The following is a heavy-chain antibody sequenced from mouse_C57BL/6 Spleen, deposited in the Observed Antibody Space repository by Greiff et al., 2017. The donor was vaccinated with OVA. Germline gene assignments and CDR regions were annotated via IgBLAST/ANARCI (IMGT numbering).Heavy chain of an antibody. D-gene: IGHD1-1*01. CDR2: ISSGGDYI. CDR1: GFTFSSYA. Sequence: DVHLVESGEGLVKPGGSLKLSCAASGFTFSSYAMSWVRQTPEKRLEWVAYISSGGDYIYYADTVKGRFTISRDNARNTLYLQMSSLKSEDTAMYYCTRDRGDYYGSSPFAYWGQGTLVTVSA. J-gene: IGHJ3*01. CDR3: TRDRGDYYGSSPFAY. V-gene: IGHV5-9-1*02.